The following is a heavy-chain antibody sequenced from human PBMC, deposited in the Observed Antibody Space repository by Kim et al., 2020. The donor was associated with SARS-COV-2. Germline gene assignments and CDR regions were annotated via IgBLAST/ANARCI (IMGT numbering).Heavy chain of an antibody. D-gene: IGHD6-6*01. V-gene: IGHV1-18*01. CDR3: ARDQYPARPGPFDY. Sequence: AQKLQGRVTMTTDTSTSTAYMELRSLRSDDTAVYYCARDQYPARPGPFDYWGQGTLVTLSS. J-gene: IGHJ4*02.